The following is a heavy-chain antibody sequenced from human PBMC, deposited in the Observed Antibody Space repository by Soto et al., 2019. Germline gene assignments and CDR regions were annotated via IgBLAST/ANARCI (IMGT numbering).Heavy chain of an antibody. CDR3: ARQHYYDSSGYYGWFDP. V-gene: IGHV5-51*01. J-gene: IGHJ5*02. D-gene: IGHD3-22*01. Sequence: PGESLKISCKGSGYSFTSYWIGWVRQMPGKGLEWMGIIYPGDSDTRYSPSFQGQVTISADKSISTAYLQWSSLKASDTAMYYCARQHYYDSSGYYGWFDPWGQGTLVTVSS. CDR1: GYSFTSYW. CDR2: IYPGDSDT.